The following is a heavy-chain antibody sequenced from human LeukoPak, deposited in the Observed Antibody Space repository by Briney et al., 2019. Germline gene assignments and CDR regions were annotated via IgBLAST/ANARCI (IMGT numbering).Heavy chain of an antibody. CDR1: GYTFTSYG. Sequence: ASVKVSCTASGYTFTSYGISWVRQAPGQGLEWMGWISAYNGNTNYAQKLQGRVTMTTDTSTSTAYMELRSLRSDDTAVYYCAAHYYDSSGYYLPYYYYYGMDVWGQGTTVTVSS. CDR2: ISAYNGNT. CDR3: AAHYYDSSGYYLPYYYYYGMDV. V-gene: IGHV1-18*01. D-gene: IGHD3-22*01. J-gene: IGHJ6*02.